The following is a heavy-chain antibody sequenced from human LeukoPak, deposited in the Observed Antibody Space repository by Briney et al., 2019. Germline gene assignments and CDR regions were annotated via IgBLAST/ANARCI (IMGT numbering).Heavy chain of an antibody. V-gene: IGHV4-59*08. CDR1: GGSISTYY. D-gene: IGHD5-12*01. J-gene: IGHJ4*02. Sequence: SETLSLTCAVYGGSISTYYWSWIRQPPGKGLEWIGYIHYSGTTNYNPSLKNRVTISLDTSKNQFSLNLSSVTAADTAVYYCARMGGYSGYATHWGRGTLVTVSS. CDR2: IHYSGTT. CDR3: ARMGGYSGYATH.